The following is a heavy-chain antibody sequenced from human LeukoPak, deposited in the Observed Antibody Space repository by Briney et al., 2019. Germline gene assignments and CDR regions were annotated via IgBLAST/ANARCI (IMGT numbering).Heavy chain of an antibody. J-gene: IGHJ5*02. CDR1: GGTFSSYA. Sequence: SVKVSCKASGGTFSSYAISWVRQAPGQGLEWMGGIIPIFGTANYAQKFQGRVTITADESTSTAYMELSSLRSEDTAVYYWGRGRCSSTSCPGDNWFDPWGQGTLVTVSS. CDR2: IIPIFGTA. D-gene: IGHD2-2*01. CDR3: GRGRCSSTSCPGDNWFDP. V-gene: IGHV1-69*13.